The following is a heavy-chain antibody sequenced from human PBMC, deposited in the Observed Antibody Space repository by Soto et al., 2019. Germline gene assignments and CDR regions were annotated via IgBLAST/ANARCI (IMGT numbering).Heavy chain of an antibody. CDR2: IIPIFGTA. J-gene: IGHJ4*02. Sequence: QVQLVQSGAEVKKPGSSVKVSCKASGGTFSSYAISWVRQAPGQGLEWMGGIIPIFGTANYAQKFQGRVTITAAESTSTAYMELSSLRSEDTAVYYCARDLTYYDSSGYYFPREADYWGQGTLVTVSS. D-gene: IGHD3-22*01. CDR1: GGTFSSYA. V-gene: IGHV1-69*12. CDR3: ARDLTYYDSSGYYFPREADY.